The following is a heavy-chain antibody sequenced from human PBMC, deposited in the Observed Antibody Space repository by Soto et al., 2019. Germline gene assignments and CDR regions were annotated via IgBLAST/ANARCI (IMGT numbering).Heavy chain of an antibody. CDR2: IRSKAESYTT. D-gene: IGHD2-2*01. V-gene: IGHV3-72*01. J-gene: IGHJ4*02. CDR1: GFTFSAYY. CDR3: CDCGHTSLDC. Sequence: EVQLVESGGDLVQPGGSLRLSCAASGFTFSAYYMDWVRQAPGKGLEWVGLIRSKAESYTTEYAASVRGRFTISRDDSKNLLFLQMNSLTTEDTAVYYCCDCGHTSLDCWGRGTLVTVSS.